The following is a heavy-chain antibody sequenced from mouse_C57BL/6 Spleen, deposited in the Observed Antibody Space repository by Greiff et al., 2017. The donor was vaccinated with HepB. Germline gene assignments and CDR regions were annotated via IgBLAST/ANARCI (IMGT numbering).Heavy chain of an antibody. V-gene: IGHV10-1*01. D-gene: IGHD1-1*01. CDR3: VRLSYGSMDY. Sequence: EVKLMESGGGLVQPKGSLKLSCAASGFSFNTYAMNWVRQAPGKGLEWVARIRSKSNNYATYYADSVKDRFTISRDDSESMLYLQMNNLKTEDTAMYYCVRLSYGSMDYWGQGTSVTVSS. J-gene: IGHJ4*01. CDR1: GFSFNTYA. CDR2: IRSKSNNYAT.